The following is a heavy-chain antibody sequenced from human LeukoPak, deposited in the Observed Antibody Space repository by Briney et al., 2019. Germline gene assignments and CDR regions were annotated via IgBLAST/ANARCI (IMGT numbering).Heavy chain of an antibody. D-gene: IGHD6-13*01. J-gene: IGHJ6*02. CDR3: ARVRSSSYYYYGMDV. V-gene: IGHV1-2*02. Sequence: ASVKVSCKASGYTFTGYYMHWVRQAPGQGLEWMVWINPNSGGTNYAQKFQGRVTMTRDTSISTAYMELSRLRSDDTAVYYCARVRSSSYYYYGMDVWGQGTTVTVSS. CDR2: INPNSGGT. CDR1: GYTFTGYY.